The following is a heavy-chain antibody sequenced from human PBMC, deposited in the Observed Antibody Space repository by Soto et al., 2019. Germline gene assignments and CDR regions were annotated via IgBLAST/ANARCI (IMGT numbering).Heavy chain of an antibody. CDR1: GGSISSYY. Sequence: SETLSLTCTVSGGSISSYYWSWIRQPPGKGLEWIGYIYYSGSTNYNPSLKSRVTISVDTSKNQFSLKLSSVTAADTAVYYCARGAWLQYSGSYYYYGMDVWGQGTTVTVSS. J-gene: IGHJ6*02. CDR3: ARGAWLQYSGSYYYYGMDV. V-gene: IGHV4-59*01. D-gene: IGHD1-26*01. CDR2: IYYSGST.